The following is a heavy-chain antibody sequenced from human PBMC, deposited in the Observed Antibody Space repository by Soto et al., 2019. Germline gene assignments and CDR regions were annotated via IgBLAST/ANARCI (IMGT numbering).Heavy chain of an antibody. CDR3: ARDGIVGATPEY. D-gene: IGHD1-26*01. CDR1: GFTFSSYS. V-gene: IGHV3-21*01. Sequence: EVQLVESGGGLVKPGGSLRLSCAASGFTFSSYSMNWVRQAPGKGLEWVSSISSSSSYIYYADSVKGRFTISRDNAKNSLYLQMNSLRAEDTAVYYCARDGIVGATPEYWGQGTLVTVSS. J-gene: IGHJ4*02. CDR2: ISSSSSYI.